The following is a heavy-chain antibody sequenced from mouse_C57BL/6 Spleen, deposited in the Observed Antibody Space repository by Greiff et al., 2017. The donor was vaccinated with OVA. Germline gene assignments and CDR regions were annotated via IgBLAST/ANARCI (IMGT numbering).Heavy chain of an antibody. V-gene: IGHV1-54*01. CDR3: ARGGDYYGSRAWFAY. Sequence: VQLQQSGAELVRPGTSVKVSCKASGYAFTNYLIEWVQQRPGQGLEWIGVINTGRGGTNYNEQFKGKATLTADKSSSTAYMQLSSLTSEDSAVYFCARGGDYYGSRAWFAYWGQGTLVTVSA. CDR1: GYAFTNYL. CDR2: INTGRGGT. J-gene: IGHJ3*01. D-gene: IGHD1-1*01.